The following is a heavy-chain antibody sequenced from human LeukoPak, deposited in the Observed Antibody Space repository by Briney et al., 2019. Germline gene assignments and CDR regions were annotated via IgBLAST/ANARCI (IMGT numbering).Heavy chain of an antibody. CDR3: AREGRYFDWLLSWFDP. Sequence: GGSLRLSCAASGFTFSSYGISWVRQAPGKGLEWVANIKQDGSEKYYVDSVKGRFTISRDNAKNSLYLQMNSLRAEDTAVYYCAREGRYFDWLLSWFDPWGQGTLVTVSS. V-gene: IGHV3-7*03. J-gene: IGHJ5*02. D-gene: IGHD3-9*01. CDR2: IKQDGSEK. CDR1: GFTFSSYG.